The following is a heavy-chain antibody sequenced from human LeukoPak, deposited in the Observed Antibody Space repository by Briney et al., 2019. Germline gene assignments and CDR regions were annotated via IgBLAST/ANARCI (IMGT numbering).Heavy chain of an antibody. V-gene: IGHV3-21*01. CDR2: IGHFTGDI. D-gene: IGHD1-1*01. CDR3: ARDPYTGSMFDY. CDR1: GFTFSSYS. Sequence: GGSLRLSCVASGFTFSSYSMIWVRQAPGKGLEWVAFIGHFTGDIFYADSVKGRFNISRDDAKDSVYLQMNSLRVDDTAVYFCARDPYTGSMFDYWGHGTLVTVSS. J-gene: IGHJ4*01.